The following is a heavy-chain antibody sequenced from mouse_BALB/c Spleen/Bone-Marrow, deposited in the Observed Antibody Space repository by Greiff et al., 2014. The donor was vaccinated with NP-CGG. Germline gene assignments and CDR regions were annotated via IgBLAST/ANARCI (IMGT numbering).Heavy chain of an antibody. CDR3: ARGGGYDYGSWFAY. D-gene: IGHD2-4*01. CDR1: GFTFSSYA. CDR2: ISSGGST. Sequence: EVMLVESGGGLVKPGGSLKLSCAASGFTFSSYAMSWVHQTPEKRLEWVASISSGGSTYYPDSVKGRFTISRDNARNILYLQMSSLRSEDTAMYYCARGGGYDYGSWFAYWGQGTLVTVSA. J-gene: IGHJ3*01. V-gene: IGHV5-6-5*01.